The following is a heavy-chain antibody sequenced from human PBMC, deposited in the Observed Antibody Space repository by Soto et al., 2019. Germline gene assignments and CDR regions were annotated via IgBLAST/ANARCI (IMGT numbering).Heavy chain of an antibody. CDR2: IIPIFGTA. Sequence: ASVKVSCKASGGTFSSYAISWVRQAPGQGLEWMGGIIPIFGTANYAQKFQGRVTITADKSTSTAYMELSSLRSEDTAVYYCASGYCSGGSCYRSVPSRYYYYGMDVWGQGTTVTVSS. J-gene: IGHJ6*02. CDR3: ASGYCSGGSCYRSVPSRYYYYGMDV. CDR1: GGTFSSYA. V-gene: IGHV1-69*06. D-gene: IGHD2-15*01.